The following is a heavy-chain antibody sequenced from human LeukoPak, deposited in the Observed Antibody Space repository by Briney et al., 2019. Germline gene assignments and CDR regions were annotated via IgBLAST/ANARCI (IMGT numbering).Heavy chain of an antibody. CDR2: ISAYNGNT. CDR1: GYTFTSYG. CDR3: AREGPNHHPTYYYDSSGYYPDY. D-gene: IGHD3-22*01. Sequence: ASVKVSCKASGYTFTSYGISWVRQAPGQGLEWMGWISAYNGNTNYAQKLQGRVTMTTDTSTSTAYMELRSLRSDDTAVYYCAREGPNHHPTYYYDSSGYYPDYWGQGTLVTVSS. J-gene: IGHJ4*02. V-gene: IGHV1-18*01.